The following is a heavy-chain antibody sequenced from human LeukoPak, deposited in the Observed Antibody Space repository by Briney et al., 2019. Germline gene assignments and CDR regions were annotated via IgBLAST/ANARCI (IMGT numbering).Heavy chain of an antibody. J-gene: IGHJ5*02. V-gene: IGHV3-23*01. Sequence: GGSLRLSCAASGFTFSSYAMSWVRQAPGKGLEWVSAISGSGGSTYYADSVKGRFTISRDNSKNTLYLQMNSLGAEDTAVYYCANLLYYDFWSGYPLGNWFDPWGQGTLVTVSS. D-gene: IGHD3-3*01. CDR2: ISGSGGST. CDR3: ANLLYYDFWSGYPLGNWFDP. CDR1: GFTFSSYA.